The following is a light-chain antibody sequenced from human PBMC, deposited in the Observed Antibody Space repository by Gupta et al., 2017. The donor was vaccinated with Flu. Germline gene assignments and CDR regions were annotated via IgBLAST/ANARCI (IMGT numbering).Light chain of an antibody. Sequence: QSALPQPASVSGSPGQSITISCTGTSSDVGGSDYVSCYRQDPGKAPKLVIYDVSNRPSGVSSRFSGSKSGNTASLTISGLQAEDETDYYCSSYTSSITFYVFGSGTKVTVL. V-gene: IGLV2-14*01. CDR2: DVS. CDR3: SSYTSSITFYV. J-gene: IGLJ1*01. CDR1: SSDVGGSDY.